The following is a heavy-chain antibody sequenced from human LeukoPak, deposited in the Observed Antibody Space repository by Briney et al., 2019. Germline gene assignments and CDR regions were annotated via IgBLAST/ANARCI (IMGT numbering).Heavy chain of an antibody. Sequence: PGGSLRLSCAASGFTFSTYWMSWVRQAPGKGLECVANMKRDGSEKYYVDSVKGRFTIFRDDAKSSLYLQMNSLRAEDTAVYFCARVYTGNRWHFDYWGQGTLVTVSP. CDR1: GFTFSTYW. J-gene: IGHJ4*02. V-gene: IGHV3-7*03. D-gene: IGHD2-2*02. CDR2: MKRDGSEK. CDR3: ARVYTGNRWHFDY.